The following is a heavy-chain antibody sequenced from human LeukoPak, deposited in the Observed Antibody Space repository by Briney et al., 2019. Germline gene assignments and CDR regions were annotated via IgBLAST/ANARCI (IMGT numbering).Heavy chain of an antibody. CDR1: GYTFTGYY. V-gene: IGHV1-2*06. CDR3: AREPMVRDFNWFDP. J-gene: IGHJ5*02. D-gene: IGHD3-10*01. Sequence: ASVKVSCKASGYTFTGYYMHWLRQAPGQGLEWMGRINPNSGGTNYAQKFQGRVTMTTDTSISTAYMELNRLTSDDTAVYYCAREPMVRDFNWFDPWGQGTLVTVSS. CDR2: INPNSGGT.